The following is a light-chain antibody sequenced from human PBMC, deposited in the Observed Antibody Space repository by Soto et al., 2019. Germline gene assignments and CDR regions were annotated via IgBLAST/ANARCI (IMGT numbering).Light chain of an antibody. CDR3: SSYAGSSNV. Sequence: QSALTQPPSASGSPGQSVAISCTGTSSDVGGYNYVSWYQQHPGKAPKLMIYEVNKRPSGVPDRFSGSKSGNTAYLTVYGLKAEDEADYYCSSYAGSSNVFGTGTKVTVL. J-gene: IGLJ1*01. CDR1: SSDVGGYNY. V-gene: IGLV2-8*01. CDR2: EVN.